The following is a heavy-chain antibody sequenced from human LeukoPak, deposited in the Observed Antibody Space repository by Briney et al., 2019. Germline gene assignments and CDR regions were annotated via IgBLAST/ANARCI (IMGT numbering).Heavy chain of an antibody. J-gene: IGHJ4*02. Sequence: SETLCLTCTVSGGSISSSSNHWGWIRQPPGKGPEWIGSIYYTGNTYYNPSLKSRVTISVDTSMNQFSLKLSSVTAADTAVYYCARHGDIVVVVAATVIDYWGQGTLVTVSS. CDR2: IYYTGNT. CDR1: GGSISSSSNH. V-gene: IGHV4-39*01. CDR3: ARHGDIVVVVAATVIDY. D-gene: IGHD2-15*01.